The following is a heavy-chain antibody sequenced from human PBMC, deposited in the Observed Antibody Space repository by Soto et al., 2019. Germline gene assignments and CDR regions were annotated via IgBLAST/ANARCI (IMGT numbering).Heavy chain of an antibody. J-gene: IGHJ3*02. CDR1: GYTFGSYG. CDR2: ISEYDGDT. D-gene: IGHD6-6*01. V-gene: IGHV1-18*01. CDR3: ARGTSSSSLFGSLDI. Sequence: QVQLVQSGAEVKKPGAAVKVSCKASGYTFGSYGINWVRQAPGQGLEWMGWISEYDGDTKYEQKFQGGVTMTTDTSTGTAYMDLRSLRSDDTAVYYCARGTSSSSLFGSLDIWGQGTMVTVSS.